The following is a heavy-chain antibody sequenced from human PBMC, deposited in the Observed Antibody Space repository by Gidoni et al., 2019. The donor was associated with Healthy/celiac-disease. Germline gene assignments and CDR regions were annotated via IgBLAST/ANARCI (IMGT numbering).Heavy chain of an antibody. J-gene: IGHJ1*01. CDR1: GGSFSGYY. CDR2: INHSGST. Sequence: QVQLQQWGAGLLTPSETLSLTCAVYGGSFSGYYWSWIRQPPGKGLEWIGEINHSGSTNYNPSLKSRVTISVDTSKNQFSLKLSSVTAADTAVYYCARGRLIPKYFQHWGQGTLVTVSS. V-gene: IGHV4-34*01. CDR3: ARGRLIPKYFQH.